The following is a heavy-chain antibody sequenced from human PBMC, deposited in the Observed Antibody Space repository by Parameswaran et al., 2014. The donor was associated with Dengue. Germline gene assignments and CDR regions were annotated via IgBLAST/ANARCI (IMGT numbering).Heavy chain of an antibody. D-gene: IGHD3-9*01. V-gene: IGHV3-33*05. Sequence: QPPGKGLEWVAVISYDGSNKYYADSVKGRFTISRDSAKNSLYLQINSLRAEDTAVYYCARDRDDHDSMTAYPFYYYGMDVWGQGTTVTVSS. CDR2: ISYDGSNK. J-gene: IGHJ6*02. CDR3: ARDRDDHDSMTAYPFYYYGMDV.